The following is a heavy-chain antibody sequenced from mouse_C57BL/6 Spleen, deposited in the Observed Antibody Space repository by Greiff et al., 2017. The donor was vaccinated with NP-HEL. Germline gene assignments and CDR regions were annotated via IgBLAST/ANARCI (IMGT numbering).Heavy chain of an antibody. CDR1: GYTFTGYW. D-gene: IGHD1-1*01. Sequence: QVQLQQSGAELMKPGASVKLSCKATGYTFTGYWIEWVKQRPGQGLEWIGEILPGSGSTNYNEKFKGKATFTADTSSNTAYMQLRSLTTEDSAIYYCASPFITAGDFDYWGQGTTLTVSS. CDR3: ASPFITAGDFDY. V-gene: IGHV1-9*01. J-gene: IGHJ2*01. CDR2: ILPGSGST.